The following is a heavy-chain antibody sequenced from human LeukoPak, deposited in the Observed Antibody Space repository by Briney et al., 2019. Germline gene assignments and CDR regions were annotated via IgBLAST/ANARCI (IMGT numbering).Heavy chain of an antibody. CDR3: ASALRYSSGRPEVGY. D-gene: IGHD6-19*01. Sequence: ASVKVSCKASGYTFTSYGISWVRQAPGQGLEWMGWISAYNGNTNYAQKLQGRVTMTTDTSTSTAYMELRSLRSDDTAVYYCASALRYSSGRPEVGYWGQGTLVTVSS. CDR2: ISAYNGNT. V-gene: IGHV1-18*01. CDR1: GYTFTSYG. J-gene: IGHJ4*02.